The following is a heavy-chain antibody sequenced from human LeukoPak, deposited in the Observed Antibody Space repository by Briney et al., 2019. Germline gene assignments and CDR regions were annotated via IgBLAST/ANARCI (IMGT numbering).Heavy chain of an antibody. J-gene: IGHJ4*02. V-gene: IGHV3-48*04. D-gene: IGHD3-22*01. Sequence: GGSLRLSCAASGFTFSSYSMNWVRQAPGKGLEWVSYISSSSSTIYYADSVKGRFTISRDNAKNSLYLQMNSLRAEDTAVYYCARDSGGYYSREIDYWGQGTLVTVSS. CDR2: ISSSSSTI. CDR1: GFTFSSYS. CDR3: ARDSGGYYSREIDY.